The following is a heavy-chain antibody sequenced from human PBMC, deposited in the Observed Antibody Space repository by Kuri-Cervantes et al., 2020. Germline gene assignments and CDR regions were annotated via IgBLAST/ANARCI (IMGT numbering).Heavy chain of an antibody. CDR2: ISGSGGST. V-gene: IGHV3-23*01. D-gene: IGHD3-22*01. CDR3: AKGGRDSSGYYKYYFDY. CDR1: GFTFSSYA. Sequence: GESLKISCAASGFTFSSYAMSWVRQAPGKGLEWVSAISGSGGSTYYADSVKGRFTIYRDNSKNTLYLQMNSLRAEDTAVYYCAKGGRDSSGYYKYYFDYWGQGTLVTVSS. J-gene: IGHJ4*02.